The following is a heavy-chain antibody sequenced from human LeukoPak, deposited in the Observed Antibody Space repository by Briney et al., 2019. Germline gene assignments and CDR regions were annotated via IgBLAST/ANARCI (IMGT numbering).Heavy chain of an antibody. CDR1: AYTFTGYY. D-gene: IGHD3-16*01. V-gene: IGHV1-2*02. CDR2: INPNSGGT. CDR3: ARDLWSIRAFDI. Sequence: GASVKVSCKASAYTFTGYYMHWVRQAPGQGLEWMGWINPNSGGTNYAQKFQGRVTMTRDTSISTAYMELSRLRSDDTAVYYCARDLWSIRAFDIWGQGTMVTVSS. J-gene: IGHJ3*02.